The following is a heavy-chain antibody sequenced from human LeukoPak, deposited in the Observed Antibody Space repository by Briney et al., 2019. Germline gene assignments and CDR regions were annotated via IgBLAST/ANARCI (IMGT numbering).Heavy chain of an antibody. D-gene: IGHD3-10*01. CDR1: GYTFTGYY. CDR2: INPDSGGP. V-gene: IGHV1-2*06. J-gene: IGHJ4*02. CDR3: ARDRGKVANDY. Sequence: AASVKVSCKASGYTFTGYYIHWMRQAPGQGLEWMGRINPDSGGPNYAHKFQGRVTMTRDTSISTAYMDLSRLTSDDTAVYFCARDRGKVANDYWGQGTLVTVSS.